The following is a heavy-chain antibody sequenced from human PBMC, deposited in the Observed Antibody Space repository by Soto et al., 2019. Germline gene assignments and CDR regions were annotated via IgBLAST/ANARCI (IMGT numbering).Heavy chain of an antibody. CDR3: AREAFSYDSSGSPDFDY. CDR1: GYKFTGYY. J-gene: IGHJ4*02. D-gene: IGHD3-22*01. CDR2: INPNSGGT. V-gene: IGHV1-2*02. Sequence: XSVEVSCRASGYKFTGYYMHWVRHAPGQGLEWMGWINPNSGGTNYAQKFQGRVTMTRDTSISTAYMELSRLGSDDTAVYYCAREAFSYDSSGSPDFDYWRQGTLVTVSS.